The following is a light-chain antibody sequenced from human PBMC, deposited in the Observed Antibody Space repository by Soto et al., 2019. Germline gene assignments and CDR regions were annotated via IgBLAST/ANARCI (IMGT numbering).Light chain of an antibody. Sequence: SYELTQPPSVSVAPGQTARVTCGGNNIESKSVHWYQQKPGQAPVLVVYADSDRPSGIPERFSGSNSENTATLTISRVEAGDEADYYCQVWDSSSDHVVFGGGTQLTVL. CDR2: ADS. CDR1: NIESKS. CDR3: QVWDSSSDHVV. V-gene: IGLV3-21*02. J-gene: IGLJ2*01.